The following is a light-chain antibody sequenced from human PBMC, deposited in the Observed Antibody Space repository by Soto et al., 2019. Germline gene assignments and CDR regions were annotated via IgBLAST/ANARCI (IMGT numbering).Light chain of an antibody. CDR3: QQYHNYPVT. Sequence: DIEMTQSPPSVSASVGDRVTITCRASQGISNHLAWFQLKPGKAPKSLIYDVSSLQSGVPSKFSGSVSGTDFTLTISSLQLEDFATYYCQQYHNYPVTFGGGTKVEIK. V-gene: IGKV1-16*02. CDR1: QGISNH. CDR2: DVS. J-gene: IGKJ4*01.